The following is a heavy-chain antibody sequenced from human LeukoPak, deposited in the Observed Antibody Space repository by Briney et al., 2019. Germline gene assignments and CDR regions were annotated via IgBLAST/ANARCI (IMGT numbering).Heavy chain of an antibody. D-gene: IGHD2-15*01. CDR1: GSTFSSYA. CDR3: AKDKFSVAVVADRLKWFDP. CDR2: ISGSGGRT. V-gene: IGHV3-23*01. J-gene: IGHJ5*02. Sequence: GGSLRLSCAASGSTFSSYAMSWVRQAPGKGLEWVSSISGSGGRTHYTDSVKGRFTISRDNSKNTLYPQMNSLRADDTAVYYCAKDKFSVAVVADRLKWFDPWGQGTLVTVSS.